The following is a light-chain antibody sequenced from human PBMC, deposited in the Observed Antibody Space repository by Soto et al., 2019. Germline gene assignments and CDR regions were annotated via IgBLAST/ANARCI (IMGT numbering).Light chain of an antibody. CDR1: QSVSSSY. Sequence: EIVLTQSPGTLSLSPGERATLSCRASQSVSSSYLAWYQQKPGQAPRLLISGASSRATGIPDRFSGSGSVTDFTLTISRLEPEDFAVYYCQQYGSSHGTCGQGTKVEIK. J-gene: IGKJ1*01. CDR3: QQYGSSHGT. V-gene: IGKV3-20*01. CDR2: GAS.